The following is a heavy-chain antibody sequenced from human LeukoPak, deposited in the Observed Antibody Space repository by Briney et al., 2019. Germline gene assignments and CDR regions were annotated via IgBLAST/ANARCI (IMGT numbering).Heavy chain of an antibody. V-gene: IGHV5-51*01. CDR3: AFGASNWDQFDY. D-gene: IGHD7-27*01. CDR1: GYRFTSHW. Sequence: GESLKISCKGSGYRFTSHWIAWVRQMPGKGLEWMGIIYPGDSDTRYSPSFQGQVTISADASINTAYLRWSSLEASDTAMYFCAFGASNWDQFDYWGQGTLVTASS. CDR2: IYPGDSDT. J-gene: IGHJ4*02.